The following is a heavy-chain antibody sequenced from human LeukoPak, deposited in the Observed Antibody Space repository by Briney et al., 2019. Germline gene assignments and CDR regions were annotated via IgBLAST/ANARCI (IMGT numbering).Heavy chain of an antibody. CDR2: IYYSGST. J-gene: IGHJ4*02. V-gene: IGHV4-30-4*01. CDR3: ARGIAAAGTDDY. CDR1: GGSISSGDYY. D-gene: IGHD6-13*01. Sequence: PSETLSLTCTVSGGSISSGDYYWSSIRQPPGKGLERIGYIYYSGSTYYNPSLKSRVTISVDTSKNQFSLKLSSVTAADTAVYYCARGIAAAGTDDYWGQGTLVTVSS.